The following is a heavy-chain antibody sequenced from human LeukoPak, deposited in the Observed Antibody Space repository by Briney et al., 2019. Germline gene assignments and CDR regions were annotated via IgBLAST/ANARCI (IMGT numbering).Heavy chain of an antibody. J-gene: IGHJ4*02. Sequence: SETLSLTCAVYGGSFSGYYWSWIRQPPGKGQEWIGEINHSGSTNYNPSLKSRVTISVDTSKNQFSLKLSSVTAADTAVYYCARAGYCSGGSCYPYWGQGTLVTVSS. CDR2: INHSGST. CDR1: GGSFSGYY. D-gene: IGHD2-15*01. V-gene: IGHV4-34*01. CDR3: ARAGYCSGGSCYPY.